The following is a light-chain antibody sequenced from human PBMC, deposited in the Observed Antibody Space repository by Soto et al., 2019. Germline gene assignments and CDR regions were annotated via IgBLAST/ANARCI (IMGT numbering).Light chain of an antibody. V-gene: IGKV3-15*01. CDR2: GAS. J-gene: IGKJ3*01. Sequence: EIVMTQSTATLSVSPGERATLSCRASQSVSSNLAWYQQKPGQAPRLLIYGASSRATGIPARCSGSGSGTEFTLTISSLQSEDFAVYYCQQYNKWPFTFGPGTKVDIK. CDR3: QQYNKWPFT. CDR1: QSVSSN.